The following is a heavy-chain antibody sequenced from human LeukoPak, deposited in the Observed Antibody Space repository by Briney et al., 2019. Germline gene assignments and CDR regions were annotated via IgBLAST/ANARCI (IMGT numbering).Heavy chain of an antibody. CDR3: ARDLGSSVGGGY. D-gene: IGHD1-26*01. CDR2: ISSTSGYI. Sequence: GGSLRLSCAASGFTFSIYSLNWVRQAPGKGLEWVSSISSTSGYIYYADSVKGRFTISRDNAKNSLYLQMNSLRAEDTAVYYCARDLGSSVGGGYWGQGTLVTVSS. V-gene: IGHV3-21*01. CDR1: GFTFSIYS. J-gene: IGHJ4*02.